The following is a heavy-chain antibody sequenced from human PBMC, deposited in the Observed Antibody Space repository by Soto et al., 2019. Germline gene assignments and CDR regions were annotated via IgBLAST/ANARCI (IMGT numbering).Heavy chain of an antibody. CDR2: IYSSGTT. CDR3: ARLGGYYQAFDS. V-gene: IGHV4-31*03. J-gene: IGHJ4*02. CDR1: GGSISSGGHY. D-gene: IGHD3-22*01. Sequence: PSETLSLTCTVSGGSISSGGHYWTWIRQHPGKGLEWIGSIYSSGTTYFNPSLRSRLTMSVDTSKNQFSLSLSSVTAADTAVYYCARLGGYYQAFDSWGQGTLVTVSS.